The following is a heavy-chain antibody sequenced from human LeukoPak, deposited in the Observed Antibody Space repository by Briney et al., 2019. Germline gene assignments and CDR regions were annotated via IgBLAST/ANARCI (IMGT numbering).Heavy chain of an antibody. CDR2: IYHGEST. CDR1: GGSISSSNW. V-gene: IGHV4-4*02. CDR3: ARGHSSGWYLDY. J-gene: IGHJ4*02. D-gene: IGHD6-19*01. Sequence: PSETLSLTCAVSGGSISSSNWWSWVRQPPGKGLEWIGEIYHGESTNYNPSLKSRVTISVDKSKNQFSLKLSSVTAADTAVYYCARGHSSGWYLDYWGQGTLVTVSS.